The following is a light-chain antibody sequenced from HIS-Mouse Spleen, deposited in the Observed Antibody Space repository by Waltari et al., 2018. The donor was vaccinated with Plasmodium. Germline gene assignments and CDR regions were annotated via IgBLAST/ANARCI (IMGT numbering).Light chain of an antibody. J-gene: IGKJ3*01. CDR2: GAS. Sequence: EIVMTQSTATLSVSPGERATLSCRASQGVSSNLAWYQQKHGQAPRLLIYGASTRATGIPARFSGSGSGTEFTLTISSLQSEDFAVYYCQQYNNWSFTFGPGTKVDIK. V-gene: IGKV3-15*01. CDR1: QGVSSN. CDR3: QQYNNWSFT.